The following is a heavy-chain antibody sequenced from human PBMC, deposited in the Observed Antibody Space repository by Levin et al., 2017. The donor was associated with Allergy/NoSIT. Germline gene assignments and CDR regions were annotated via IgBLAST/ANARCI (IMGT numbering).Heavy chain of an antibody. V-gene: IGHV4-30-2*01. J-gene: IGHJ6*03. CDR1: GGSISSGGYS. Sequence: PSETLSLTCAVSGGSISSGGYSWSWIRQPPGKGLEWIGYIYHSGSTYYNPSLKSRVTISVDRSKNQFSLKLSSVTAADTAVYYCARLYYDILTGYRKPRGYDYYYYYMDVWGKGTTVTVSS. D-gene: IGHD3-9*01. CDR2: IYHSGST. CDR3: ARLYYDILTGYRKPRGYDYYYYYMDV.